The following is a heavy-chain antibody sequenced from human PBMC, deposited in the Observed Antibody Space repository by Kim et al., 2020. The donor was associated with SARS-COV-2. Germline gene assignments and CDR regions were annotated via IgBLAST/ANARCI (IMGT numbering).Heavy chain of an antibody. V-gene: IGHV3-7*01. J-gene: IGHJ4*02. CDR1: GFTIRTYW. D-gene: IGHD4-17*01. Sequence: GGSLRLSCVASGFTIRTYWMTWVRQPPGKGLEWVGNIKEDGSEAYYADSVKGRFTISRDNAKNSLYLQMNSLRAEDTAVYSCTRDTGTYWGQGTLVIVSS. CDR3: TRDTGTY. CDR2: IKEDGSEA.